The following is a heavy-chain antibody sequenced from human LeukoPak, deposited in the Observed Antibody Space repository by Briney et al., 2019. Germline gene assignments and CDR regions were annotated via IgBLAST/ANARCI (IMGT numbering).Heavy chain of an antibody. J-gene: IGHJ6*03. CDR2: IDSSGGYM. CDR3: VPRKEWSCYMDV. D-gene: IGHD3-3*01. Sequence: GVSLTLLCKASRFTFNTHSMNWPPQAPGKALVGVSYIDSSGGYMLYAVSVKGRFIISRDNAKDSLYLQMNSLRAEDTAVYYCVPRKEWSCYMDVWGKGTTVTVSS. V-gene: IGHV3-21*04. CDR1: RFTFNTHS.